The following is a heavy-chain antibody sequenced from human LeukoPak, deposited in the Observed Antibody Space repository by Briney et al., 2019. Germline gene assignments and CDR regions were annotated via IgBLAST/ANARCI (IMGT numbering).Heavy chain of an antibody. V-gene: IGHV1-69*02. J-gene: IGHJ5*02. CDR3: ARGDGYSSGQRACDP. CDR2: IIPILGIA. D-gene: IGHD6-19*01. Sequence: SVKVSCKASGGTFSSYTISWVRQAPGQGLEWMGRIIPILGIANYAQKFQGRVTITADKSTSTAYMELSSLRSEDTAVYYCARGDGYSSGQRACDPWGQGTLVTVSS. CDR1: GGTFSSYT.